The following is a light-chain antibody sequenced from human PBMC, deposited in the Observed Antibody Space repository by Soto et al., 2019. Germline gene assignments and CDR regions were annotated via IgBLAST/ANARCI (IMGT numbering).Light chain of an antibody. J-gene: IGKJ3*01. CDR3: QQSFSIPPIT. CDR1: QSISSY. CDR2: VAS. V-gene: IGKV1-39*01. Sequence: DIPMTQSPSSLSASVGDRVTINCRASQSISSYLNWYQQKPGKAPKLLISVASSLQSGVPSRFSGSGSGTDFTLTISSLQPEDFATYYCQQSFSIPPITFGPGTKVHI.